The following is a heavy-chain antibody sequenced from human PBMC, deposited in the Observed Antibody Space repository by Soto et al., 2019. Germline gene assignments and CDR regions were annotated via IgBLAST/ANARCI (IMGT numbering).Heavy chain of an antibody. CDR3: ERAGDS. Sequence: PSETLSLTCTVSGSSINSSGYYWGWIRQPPGKVLEWIGSMFYGVSTYSSAALKTRLTVSVDTSKTQFPLRLRFVDAADTEVYYCERAGDSYG. CDR2: MFYGVST. J-gene: IGHJ5*01. V-gene: IGHV4-39*01. CDR1: GSSINSSGYY.